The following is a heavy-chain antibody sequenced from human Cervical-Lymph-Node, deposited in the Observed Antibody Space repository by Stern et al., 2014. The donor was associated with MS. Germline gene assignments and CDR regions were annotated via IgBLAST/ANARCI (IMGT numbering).Heavy chain of an antibody. J-gene: IGHJ4*02. V-gene: IGHV4-59*12. CDR2: VYYKGDT. CDR3: AKGVGWTPDS. CDR1: GGSISAYY. Sequence: QLQLQESGPGLVKPSETLSLTCTVSGGSISAYYWNWVRQPPGKGLEWMGYVYYKGDTNNNPSLKSRVTISVNTSKNQFSLRLTSVTAADTAVYYCAKGVGWTPDSWGQGTLVTVSS. D-gene: IGHD1-26*01.